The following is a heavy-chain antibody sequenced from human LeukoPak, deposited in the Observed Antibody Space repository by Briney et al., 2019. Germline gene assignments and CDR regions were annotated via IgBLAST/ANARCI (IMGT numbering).Heavy chain of an antibody. CDR3: AKSSSWDILTGYFHQPFDY. D-gene: IGHD3-9*01. CDR2: IRYDGSNK. CDR1: GFTFSSYG. V-gene: IGHV3-30*02. Sequence: GGSLRLSCAASGFTFSSYGMHWVRQAPGKGLEWVAFIRYDGSNKYYADSVKGRFTISRDNSKNTLYLQMNSLRAEDTAVYYCAKSSSWDILTGYFHQPFDYWGQGTLVTVSS. J-gene: IGHJ4*02.